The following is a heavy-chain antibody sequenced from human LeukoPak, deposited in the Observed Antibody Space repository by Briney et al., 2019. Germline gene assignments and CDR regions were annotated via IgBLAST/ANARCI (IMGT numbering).Heavy chain of an antibody. CDR2: IYYSGST. J-gene: IGHJ6*02. V-gene: IGHV4-39*07. CDR3: ARVSRDYYYGMDV. CDR1: GGSISSSSYY. Sequence: SETLSLTCTVSGGSISSSSYYWGWIRQPPGKGLEWIGSIYYSGSTYYNPSLKSRVTISVDTSKNQFSLKLSSVTAADTAVYYCARVSRDYYYGMDVWGQGTTVTVSS.